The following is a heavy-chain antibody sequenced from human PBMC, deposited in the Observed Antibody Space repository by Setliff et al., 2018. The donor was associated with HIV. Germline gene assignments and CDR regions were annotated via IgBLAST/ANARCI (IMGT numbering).Heavy chain of an antibody. CDR2: IIPMYNIP. V-gene: IGHV1-69*13. CDR3: ARDQTGVAAAAFGGGSAWSDEGFDI. CDR1: GGTLSNYV. Sequence: SVKVSCKTSGGTLSNYVIAWVRQAPGQGLEWTGMIIPMYNIPAYAQKFQGRVTFTADESTSTAYMELSSLSSEDTAVYYCARDQTGVAAAAFGGGSAWSDEGFDIWGQGTMVTVSS. D-gene: IGHD6-13*01. J-gene: IGHJ3*02.